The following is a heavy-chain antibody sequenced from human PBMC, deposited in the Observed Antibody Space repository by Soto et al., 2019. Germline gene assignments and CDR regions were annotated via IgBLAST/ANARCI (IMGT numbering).Heavy chain of an antibody. V-gene: IGHV3-30-3*01. CDR2: ISYDGSDK. J-gene: IGHJ4*02. CDR3: ARDLVVVATAPFDY. D-gene: IGHD2-21*01. Sequence: QVQLVESGGGVVQPGRSPRLSCAASGFSFSNYPMHWVRQAPGKGLEWVAVISYDGSDKYYADSVRGRFTISRDNSKNTLYLQMSSLRPEDTAVYYCARDLVVVATAPFDYWGQGTLVTVSS. CDR1: GFSFSNYP.